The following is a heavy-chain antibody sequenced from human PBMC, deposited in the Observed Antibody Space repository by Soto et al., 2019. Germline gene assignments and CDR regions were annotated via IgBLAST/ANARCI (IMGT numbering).Heavy chain of an antibody. V-gene: IGHV3-21*01. D-gene: IGHD3-22*01. CDR1: GFTFSSYS. J-gene: IGHJ3*02. Sequence: PGGSLRLSCAASGFTFSSYSMNWVRQAPGKGLEWVSSISSSSSYIYYADSVKGRFTISRDNAKNSLYLQMNSLRAEDTAVYYCARVGYYYDSRDPDDAFDIWGQGTIVTVSS. CDR3: ARVGYYYDSRDPDDAFDI. CDR2: ISSSSSYI.